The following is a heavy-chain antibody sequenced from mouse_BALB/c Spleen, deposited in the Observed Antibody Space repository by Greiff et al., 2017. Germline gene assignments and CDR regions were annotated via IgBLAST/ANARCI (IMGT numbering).Heavy chain of an antibody. V-gene: IGHV1S81*02. J-gene: IGHJ2*01. CDR1: GYTFTSYW. Sequence: VQLQQPGAELVKPGASVKLSCKASGYTFTSYWMHWVKQRPGQGLEWIGEINPSNGRTNYNEKFKSKATLTVDKSSSTAYMQLSSLTSEDSAVYYCARWSYYGSSYDLYYFDYWGQGTTLTVSS. CDR3: ARWSYYGSSYDLYYFDY. CDR2: INPSNGRT. D-gene: IGHD1-1*01.